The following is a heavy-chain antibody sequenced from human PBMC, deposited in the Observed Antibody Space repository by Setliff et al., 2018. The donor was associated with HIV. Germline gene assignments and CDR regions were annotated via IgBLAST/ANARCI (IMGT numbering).Heavy chain of an antibody. CDR2: IYPADSDT. CDR3: ARRGIGKYSSGWFDF. D-gene: IGHD6-19*01. V-gene: IGHV5-51*01. Sequence: PGESLKISCKGFGYRFTNYWIGWVRQMPGKGLEWMGIIYPADSDTRYSPSFQGQVTISADKSISTAYLQWSSLKASDTAFYYCARRGIGKYSSGWFDFWGQGTLVTVSS. J-gene: IGHJ4*02. CDR1: GYRFTNYW.